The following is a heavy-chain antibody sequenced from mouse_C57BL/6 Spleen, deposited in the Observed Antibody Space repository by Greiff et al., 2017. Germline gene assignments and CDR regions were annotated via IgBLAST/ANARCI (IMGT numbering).Heavy chain of an antibody. J-gene: IGHJ4*01. Sequence: VQLQQSGPELVKPGASVKISCKASGYSFTDYNMNWVKQSHGKSLEWIGDINPNNGGTSYNQKFKGKATLTVDKSSSTAYMELRSLTSEDSAVYYCARRDYSNYVYAMDYWGQGTSVTVSS. V-gene: IGHV1-18*01. D-gene: IGHD2-5*01. CDR3: ARRDYSNYVYAMDY. CDR2: INPNNGGT. CDR1: GYSFTDYN.